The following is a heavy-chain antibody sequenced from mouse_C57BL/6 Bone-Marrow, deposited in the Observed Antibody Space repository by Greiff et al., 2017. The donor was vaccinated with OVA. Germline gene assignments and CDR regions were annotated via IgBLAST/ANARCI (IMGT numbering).Heavy chain of an antibody. CDR3: AREPYDYDGYYFDY. J-gene: IGHJ2*01. V-gene: IGHV1-50*01. CDR2: IDPSDSYT. CDR1: GYTFTSYW. Sequence: QVQLQQPGAELVKPGASVKLSCKASGYTFTSYWMQWVKQRPGQGLEWIGEIDPSDSYTNYNQKFKGKATLTVDPSSSTAYMQLSSLTSEDSAVYYCAREPYDYDGYYFDYWGQGTTLTVSS. D-gene: IGHD2-4*01.